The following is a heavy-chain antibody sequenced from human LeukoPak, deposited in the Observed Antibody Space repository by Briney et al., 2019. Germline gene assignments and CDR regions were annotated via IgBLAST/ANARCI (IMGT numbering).Heavy chain of an antibody. Sequence: ASETLSLTCTVSGVSISSSSYYWGWIRQPPGKGLEWIGSIYYSGSTYYNPSLKSRVTISADTSKNQFSLKLSSVTAADTAVYYCARVLSSWFDPWGQGTLVTVSS. CDR3: ARVLSSWFDP. V-gene: IGHV4-39*01. CDR1: GVSISSSSYY. J-gene: IGHJ5*02. D-gene: IGHD4/OR15-4a*01. CDR2: IYYSGST.